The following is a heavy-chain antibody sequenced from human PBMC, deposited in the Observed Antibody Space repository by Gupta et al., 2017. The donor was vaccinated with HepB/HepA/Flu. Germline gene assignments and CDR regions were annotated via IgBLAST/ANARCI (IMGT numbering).Heavy chain of an antibody. CDR3: VKDMSQDYDKSGYYYGMDV. V-gene: IGHV3-9*01. CDR2: ISWNSGSI. Sequence: EVQLVESGGGLVQPGRSLRLSCAASGFTFDDYAIHWVRQAPGKGLEWVSGISWNSGSIGYADSVKGRFTISRDNAKSSLYLQMNSLRAEDTALYYCVKDMSQDYDKSGYYYGMDVWGQGTTVTVSS. CDR1: GFTFDDYA. J-gene: IGHJ6*02. D-gene: IGHD3-22*01.